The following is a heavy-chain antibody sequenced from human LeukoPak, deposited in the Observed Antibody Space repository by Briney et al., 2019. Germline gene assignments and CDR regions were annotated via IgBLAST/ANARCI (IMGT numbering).Heavy chain of an antibody. J-gene: IGHJ5*02. V-gene: IGHV3-33*01. Sequence: PGGSLRLSCAASGFTFSSYGMHWVRQAPGKGLEWVAVIWYDGSNKYYADSVKGRFTISRDNSKNTLYLQMNSLRAEDTAVYYCARDGTVTAGPFDPWGGGTLVTVSS. CDR3: ARDGTVTAGPFDP. CDR2: IWYDGSNK. CDR1: GFTFSSYG. D-gene: IGHD4-17*01.